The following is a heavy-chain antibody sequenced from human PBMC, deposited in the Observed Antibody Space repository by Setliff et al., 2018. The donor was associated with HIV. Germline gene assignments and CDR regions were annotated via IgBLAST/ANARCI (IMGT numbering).Heavy chain of an antibody. CDR3: ASAGGGNSGTRWFDY. J-gene: IGHJ4*02. CDR1: GFTLSNYA. Sequence: GSLRLSCAASGFTLSNYALNWVRQAPGKGLEWISYISSRSQTIYYADSVKGRFTISRHNAKNSLYLHMNNLRAEDTAVYYCASAGGGNSGTRWFDYWGQGALVTVSS. V-gene: IGHV3-48*01. D-gene: IGHD2-21*02. CDR2: ISSRSQTI.